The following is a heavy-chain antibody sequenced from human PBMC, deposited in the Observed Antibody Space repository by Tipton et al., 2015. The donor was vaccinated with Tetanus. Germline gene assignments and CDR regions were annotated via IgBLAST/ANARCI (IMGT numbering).Heavy chain of an antibody. CDR2: IYYSGST. CDR3: ARDQARGARGWNYFDY. CDR1: GGSISSGGYY. J-gene: IGHJ4*02. V-gene: IGHV4-31*03. Sequence: LVQPSQTLSLTCTVSGGSISSGGYYWSWIRQHPGKGLEWIGDIYYSGSTYYNPSLKSRVTISVDTSKNQFSLKLSSVTAADTAVYYCARDQARGARGWNYFDYWGQGTLVTVSS. D-gene: IGHD1-26*01.